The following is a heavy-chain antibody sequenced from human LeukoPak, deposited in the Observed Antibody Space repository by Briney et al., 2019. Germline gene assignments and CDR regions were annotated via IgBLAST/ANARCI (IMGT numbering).Heavy chain of an antibody. J-gene: IGHJ4*02. V-gene: IGHV3-7*01. CDR2: IFQDGSEK. Sequence: PGGSLRLSCAASGFTFSSHWMSWVRQAPGKGLEWVANIFQDGSEKYYADSVKGRFTISRDNSKNTLYLQMNSLRAEDTAVYYCARVGRDVDTAMVYYFDYWGQGTLVTVSS. CDR3: ARVGRDVDTAMVYYFDY. CDR1: GFTFSSHW. D-gene: IGHD5-18*01.